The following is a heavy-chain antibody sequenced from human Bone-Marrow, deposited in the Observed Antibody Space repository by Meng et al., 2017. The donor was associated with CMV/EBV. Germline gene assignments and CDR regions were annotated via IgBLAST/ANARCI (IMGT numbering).Heavy chain of an antibody. V-gene: IGHV1-69*04. J-gene: IGHJ5*02. CDR3: ARDRPDSSSWYWVDP. D-gene: IGHD6-13*01. CDR1: GGTFSSYT. CDR2: IIPILGIA. Sequence: SVKVSCKASGGTFSSYTISWVRQAPGQGLEWMGRIIPILGIANYAQKFQGRVTITADKSTSTAYMELSSLRSEDTAVYYCARDRPDSSSWYWVDPWGQRTLVTVSS.